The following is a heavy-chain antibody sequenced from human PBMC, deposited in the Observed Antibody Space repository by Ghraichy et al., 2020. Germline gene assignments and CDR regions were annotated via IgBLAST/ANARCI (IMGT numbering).Heavy chain of an antibody. CDR2: IIPIFGTA. CDR3: ARGEPQWRAIRTGAFLASDY. CDR1: GGTFSSYA. V-gene: IGHV1-69*13. Sequence: SVKVSCKASGGTFSSYAISWVRQAPGQGLEWMGGIIPIFGTANYAQKFQGRVTITADESTSTAYMELSSLRSEDTAVYYCARGEPQWRAIRTGAFLASDYWGQGTLVTVSS. D-gene: IGHD1-26*01. J-gene: IGHJ4*02.